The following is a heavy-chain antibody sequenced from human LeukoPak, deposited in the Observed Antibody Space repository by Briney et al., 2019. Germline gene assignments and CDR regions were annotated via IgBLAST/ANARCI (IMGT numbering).Heavy chain of an antibody. V-gene: IGHV3-33*01. CDR3: ARDSCTNGVCEIDY. Sequence: GGSLRLSCVASGFTFSRYGMHWVRQAPGKGLEWVAVMWYDDSNKFYGDSVKDRFSMSRDISKNTLYLQMNSLRAEDTAVYYCARDSCTNGVCEIDYWGQGTLVTVSS. CDR1: GFTFSRYG. CDR2: MWYDDSNK. J-gene: IGHJ4*02. D-gene: IGHD2-8*01.